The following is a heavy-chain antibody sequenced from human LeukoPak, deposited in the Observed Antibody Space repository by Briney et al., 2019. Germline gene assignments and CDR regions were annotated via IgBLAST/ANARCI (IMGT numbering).Heavy chain of an antibody. J-gene: IGHJ6*03. V-gene: IGHV3-21*01. CDR3: ARRSILTGYYPDYYYMDV. D-gene: IGHD3-9*01. Sequence: GGSLRLSCAASGFTFSSYSMNWVRQAPGKGLEWVSSISSSSSYIYYADSVKGRFTISRDNAKNSLYLQMNSLRAEDTAVYYCARRSILTGYYPDYYYMDVWGKGTTVTVSS. CDR2: ISSSSSYI. CDR1: GFTFSSYS.